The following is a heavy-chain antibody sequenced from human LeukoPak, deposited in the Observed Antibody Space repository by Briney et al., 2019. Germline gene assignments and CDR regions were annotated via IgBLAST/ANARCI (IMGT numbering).Heavy chain of an antibody. V-gene: IGHV4-4*07. Sequence: SENLSLTCTVSGGSISSYYWSWIRQPAGKGLEWIGRIYTSGSTNYNPSLKSRVTMSVDTSKNQFSLKLSSVTAADTAVYYCARGSYWSGYYSDAFDIWGQGTMVTVSS. CDR3: ARGSYWSGYYSDAFDI. D-gene: IGHD3-3*01. CDR2: IYTSGST. CDR1: GGSISSYY. J-gene: IGHJ3*02.